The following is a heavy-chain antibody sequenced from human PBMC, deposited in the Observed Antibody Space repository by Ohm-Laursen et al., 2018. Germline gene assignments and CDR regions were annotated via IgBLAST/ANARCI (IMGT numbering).Heavy chain of an antibody. CDR1: GGAISSYY. J-gene: IGHJ4*02. D-gene: IGHD1-26*01. V-gene: IGHV4-4*07. Sequence: GTLSLTCTLSGGAISSYYWSWIRQPAGKGLEWIGRINISGTNYNPSLKSRVTMSVDTSKNQFSPNLSSVTAADPGVYYCAGRGYWGQGTLVTVSS. CDR3: AGRGY. CDR2: INISGT.